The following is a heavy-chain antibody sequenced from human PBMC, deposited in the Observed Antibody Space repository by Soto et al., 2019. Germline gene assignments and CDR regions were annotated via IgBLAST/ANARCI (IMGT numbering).Heavy chain of an antibody. V-gene: IGHV3-49*04. J-gene: IGHJ6*02. D-gene: IGHD3-22*01. CDR3: TRGVVVVTLYYYYYSGMDV. Sequence: PGGSLRLSCTASGFTFGDYAMRCVRQAPGKGLEWVGFIRSKAYGGTTEYAASVKGRFTISRDDSKSIAYLQMNSLKTEDTAVYYCTRGVVVVTLYYYYYSGMDVWGQGTTVTVSS. CDR2: IRSKAYGGTT. CDR1: GFTFGDYA.